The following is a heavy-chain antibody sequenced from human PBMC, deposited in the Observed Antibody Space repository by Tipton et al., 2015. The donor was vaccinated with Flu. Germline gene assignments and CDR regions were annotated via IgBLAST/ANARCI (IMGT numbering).Heavy chain of an antibody. D-gene: IGHD5-12*01. V-gene: IGHV4-4*07. CDR3: ARDLRGYSGYTGGDAFDM. J-gene: IGHJ3*02. CDR1: GGSISTSY. Sequence: TLSLTCTVSGGSISTSYWSWIRQPAGKGLKWIGRISTSGSTNYNASLESRVTLSRDTSKNHISLRLTSATAADTALYYCARDLRGYSGYTGGDAFDMWGRGIMVFVSS. CDR2: ISTSGST.